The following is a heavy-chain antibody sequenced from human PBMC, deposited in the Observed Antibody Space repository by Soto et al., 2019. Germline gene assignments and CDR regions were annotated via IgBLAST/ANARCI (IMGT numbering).Heavy chain of an antibody. CDR3: ARLAIFGVVRGTYYFDF. J-gene: IGHJ4*02. Sequence: QVQLVQSGAEVKKPGSSVKVSCKASGGTFSSYAISWVRQAPGQGLEWMGAMIPIFGTANYAKKFQGRVTITVDESTSTAYMELSSLRSEDTAVYYCARLAIFGVVRGTYYFDFWGQGTLVTVSS. D-gene: IGHD3-3*01. V-gene: IGHV1-69*01. CDR2: MIPIFGTA. CDR1: GGTFSSYA.